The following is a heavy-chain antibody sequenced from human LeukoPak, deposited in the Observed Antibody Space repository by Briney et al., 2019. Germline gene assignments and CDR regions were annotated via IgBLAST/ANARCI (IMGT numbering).Heavy chain of an antibody. D-gene: IGHD3-9*01. CDR1: GYTFTSYG. Sequence: GASVKVSCKASGYTFTSYGISWVRQAPGQGLEWMGWINPNSGGTNYAQKFQGRVTMTRDTSISTAYMELSRLRSDDTAVYYCARGDDILTGYYRQNPYYYYYYYMDVWGKGTTVTVSS. CDR3: ARGDDILTGYYRQNPYYYYYYYMDV. CDR2: INPNSGGT. V-gene: IGHV1-2*02. J-gene: IGHJ6*03.